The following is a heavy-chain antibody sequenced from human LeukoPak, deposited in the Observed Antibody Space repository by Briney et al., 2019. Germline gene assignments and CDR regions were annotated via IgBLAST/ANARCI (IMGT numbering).Heavy chain of an antibody. J-gene: IGHJ4*02. V-gene: IGHV3-30*02. Sequence: GGSLRLSCVASGFTFSSYGMHWVRQAPGKGLEWVAFIRYDGSNKYYADSVKGRFTISRDNSKNTLYLQMNSLRAEDTAVYYCASTAGGDSSGWGQGTLVTVSS. CDR1: GFTFSSYG. D-gene: IGHD6-6*01. CDR3: ASTAGGDSSG. CDR2: IRYDGSNK.